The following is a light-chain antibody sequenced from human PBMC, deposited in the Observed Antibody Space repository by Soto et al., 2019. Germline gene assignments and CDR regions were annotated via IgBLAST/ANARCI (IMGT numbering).Light chain of an antibody. J-gene: IGLJ2*01. Sequence: QSVLTQPASVSGSPGHSITISCTATSSDVGVYNYVSWYQQYPGKAPKLMIYEVINRPSGVSNRFSGSRSGNTASLIIAGLQAEDEADYYCSSYTSSSPLIFGGGTKLTVL. CDR2: EVI. V-gene: IGLV2-14*01. CDR3: SSYTSSSPLI. CDR1: SSDVGVYNY.